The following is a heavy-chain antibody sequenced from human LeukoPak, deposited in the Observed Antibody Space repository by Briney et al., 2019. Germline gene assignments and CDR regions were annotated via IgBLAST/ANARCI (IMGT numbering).Heavy chain of an antibody. CDR3: ARDLVYDFWSGYGNGMDV. J-gene: IGHJ6*02. D-gene: IGHD3-3*01. CDR2: INSDGSST. V-gene: IGHV3-74*01. Sequence: GGSLRLSCAASGFTFSSYWMLWVRQAPGKGLVWVSRINSDGSSTSYADSVKGRFTISRDNAKNTLYLQMNSLRAEDTAVYYCARDLVYDFWSGYGNGMDVWGQGTTVTVSS. CDR1: GFTFSSYW.